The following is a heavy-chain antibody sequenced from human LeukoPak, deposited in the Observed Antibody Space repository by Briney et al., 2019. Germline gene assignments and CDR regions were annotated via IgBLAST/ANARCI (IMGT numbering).Heavy chain of an antibody. J-gene: IGHJ4*02. CDR1: GGTMITSAFY. Sequence: SETLSLTCTVSGGTMITSAFYWGWIRESPGKGLEWIGNVHVSGSTYYNPSLKSRVTISVDTSKNQFSLKLSSVTAADTAVYYCARHSPSDGLVGATSDFDYWGQGTLVTVSS. V-gene: IGHV4-39*01. CDR2: VHVSGST. CDR3: ARHSPSDGLVGATSDFDY. D-gene: IGHD1-26*01.